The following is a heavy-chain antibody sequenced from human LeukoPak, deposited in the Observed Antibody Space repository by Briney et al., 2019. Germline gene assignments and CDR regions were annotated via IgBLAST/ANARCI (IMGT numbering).Heavy chain of an antibody. CDR1: GFTFSGYA. CDR3: AKEIGASLPFDY. Sequence: GGSLRLSCEASGFTFSGYAVSWVRQAPGKGLEWVSAMGDSGDRAYYADSVKGRFTISRDNSKNTLYLQMNSLRAEDTAVYYCAKEIGASLPFDYWGQGTLVTVSS. V-gene: IGHV3-23*01. D-gene: IGHD3-16*01. J-gene: IGHJ4*02. CDR2: MGDSGDRA.